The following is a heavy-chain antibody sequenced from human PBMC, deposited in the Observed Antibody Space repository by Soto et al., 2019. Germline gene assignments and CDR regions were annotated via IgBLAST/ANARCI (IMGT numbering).Heavy chain of an antibody. CDR2: ISHSGTT. Sequence: PSETLSLTFAVSGYSISSGYYCGWIRQPPGRGLEGIGSISHSGTTYYNPSLRTRVTISIDTSNNQFSLNLSTGTAAASAVLHSARASGGNSGWGHWSDPWGHGTLVTVS. V-gene: IGHV4-38-2*01. CDR1: GYSISSGYY. J-gene: IGHJ5*02. CDR3: ARASGGNSGWGHWSDP. D-gene: IGHD2-21*02.